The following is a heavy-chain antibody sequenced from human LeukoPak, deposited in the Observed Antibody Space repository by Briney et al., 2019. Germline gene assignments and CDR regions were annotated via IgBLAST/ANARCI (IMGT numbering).Heavy chain of an antibody. J-gene: IGHJ3*02. D-gene: IGHD3-9*01. Sequence: PGGSLRLSCAASGFTFSSYWMSWVRQAPGKGLEWEANIKQDGSEKYYVDSVKGRFTISRDNAKNSLYLRMNSLRAEDTAVYYCASRLRYFERGAFGIWGQGTMVTVSS. CDR1: GFTFSSYW. CDR3: ASRLRYFERGAFGI. V-gene: IGHV3-7*01. CDR2: IKQDGSEK.